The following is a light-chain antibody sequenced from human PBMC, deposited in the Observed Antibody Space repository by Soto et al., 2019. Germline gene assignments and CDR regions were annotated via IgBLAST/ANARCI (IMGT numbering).Light chain of an antibody. CDR1: QGISSW. Sequence: DIQMTQSPSAVSASVGDSVTITCRASQGISSWIAWYQQKPGKATKLLIYAASRLQSGVPSRFSGSGSGTDFTLTISSLQPEDFATYSCQQANRFPFTFGQGTRLEIK. CDR2: AAS. V-gene: IGKV1-12*01. CDR3: QQANRFPFT. J-gene: IGKJ5*01.